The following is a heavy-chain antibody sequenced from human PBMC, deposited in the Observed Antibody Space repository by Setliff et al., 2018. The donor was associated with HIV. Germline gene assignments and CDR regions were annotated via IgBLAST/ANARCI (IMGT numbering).Heavy chain of an antibody. D-gene: IGHD2-2*03. Sequence: GGSLRLSCEASGFAFRNYIFHWVRQAPGKGLEWVAIISSDGSDKNYADSVKGRFTVSRDNSKNTLYLQMNSLRGEDTAVYYCSRHLGYCSTTNSCWGQGTPVTVSS. V-gene: IGHV3-30*01. J-gene: IGHJ4*02. CDR2: ISSDGSDK. CDR3: SRHLGYCSTTNSC. CDR1: GFAFRNYI.